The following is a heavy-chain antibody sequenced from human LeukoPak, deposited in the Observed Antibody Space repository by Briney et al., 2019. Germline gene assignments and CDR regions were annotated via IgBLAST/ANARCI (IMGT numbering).Heavy chain of an antibody. V-gene: IGHV1-69*05. CDR1: GGTFSSYA. CDR3: ARSLGMQQLAPVDY. Sequence: GASVKVSCKASGGTFSSYAISWVQQAPGQGLEWMGRIIPIFGTANYAQKLQGRVTMTTDTSTSTAYMELRSLRSDDTAVYYCARSLGMQQLAPVDYWGQGTLVTVSS. J-gene: IGHJ4*02. CDR2: IIPIFGTA. D-gene: IGHD6-13*01.